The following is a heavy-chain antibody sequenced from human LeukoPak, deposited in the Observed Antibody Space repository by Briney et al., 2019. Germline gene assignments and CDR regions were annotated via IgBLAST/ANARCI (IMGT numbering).Heavy chain of an antibody. D-gene: IGHD3-3*01. CDR2: INHSGST. Sequence: SETLSLTCAVYGGSFSGYYRSWTRQPPGKGLEWIGEINHSGSTNYNPSLKSRVTISVDTSKNQFSLKLSSVTAADTAVYYCARRFGDFWSGYYNWFDPWGQGTLVTVSS. J-gene: IGHJ5*02. CDR3: ARRFGDFWSGYYNWFDP. CDR1: GGSFSGYY. V-gene: IGHV4-34*01.